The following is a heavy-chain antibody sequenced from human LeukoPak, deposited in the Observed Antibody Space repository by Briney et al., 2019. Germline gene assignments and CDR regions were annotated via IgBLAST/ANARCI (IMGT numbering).Heavy chain of an antibody. D-gene: IGHD1-26*01. Sequence: ASVKVSCKTSGYTFTGYYMHWVRQAPGQGLEWMGWINPNSGGTNYAQKFQGRVTMTRDTSISTAYMELSRLRSDDTAVYYCARLYRIVGATSEDYWGQGTLVTVSS. CDR3: ARLYRIVGATSEDY. J-gene: IGHJ4*02. CDR1: GYTFTGYY. V-gene: IGHV1-2*02. CDR2: INPNSGGT.